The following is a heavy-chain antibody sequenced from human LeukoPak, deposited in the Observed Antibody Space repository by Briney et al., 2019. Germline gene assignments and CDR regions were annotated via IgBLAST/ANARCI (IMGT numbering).Heavy chain of an antibody. CDR2: IYYGGTT. Sequence: SETLSLTCTVSGGSISSYYWSWIRQPPGKGLEWIGNIYYGGTTDYNPSLKSRVTISVDTSKNQFSLKLSSVTAADTAVYYCATRGTKYYYYGLDVWGQGTTVTVSS. D-gene: IGHD2-8*01. V-gene: IGHV4-59*01. CDR3: ATRGTKYYYYGLDV. J-gene: IGHJ6*02. CDR1: GGSISSYY.